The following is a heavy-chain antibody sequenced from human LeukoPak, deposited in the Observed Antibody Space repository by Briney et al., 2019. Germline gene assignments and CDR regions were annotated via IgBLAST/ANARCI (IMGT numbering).Heavy chain of an antibody. D-gene: IGHD3-22*01. CDR3: AKDAPAYYYDSSGYQGLFDY. CDR1: GFTFSSYG. J-gene: IGHJ4*02. V-gene: IGHV3-33*06. Sequence: PGGSLRLSCAASGFTFSSYGMHWVRQAPGKGLEWVAVIWYDGSNKYYADSVKGRFTISRDNSKNTLYLQMNSLRAEDTAVYYCAKDAPAYYYDSSGYQGLFDYWGQGTLVTVSS. CDR2: IWYDGSNK.